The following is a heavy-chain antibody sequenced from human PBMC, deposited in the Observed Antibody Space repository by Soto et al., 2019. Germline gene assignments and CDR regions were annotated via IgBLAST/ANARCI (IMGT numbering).Heavy chain of an antibody. D-gene: IGHD1-26*01. CDR2: ITSGGTT. CDR3: ARVLYATWSSFDY. J-gene: IGHJ4*02. V-gene: IGHV3-48*03. CDR1: GFTFSSYE. Sequence: GGSLRLSCAASGFTFSSYEMTWVRQAPGKGLEWISYITSGGTTYYADSAKGRFTISRDNAKNSLYLHLNSLTAEDTAIYYCARVLYATWSSFDYWGQGTLVTVS.